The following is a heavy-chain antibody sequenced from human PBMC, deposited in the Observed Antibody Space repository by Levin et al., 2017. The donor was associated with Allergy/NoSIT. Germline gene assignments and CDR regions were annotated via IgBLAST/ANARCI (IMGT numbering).Heavy chain of an antibody. CDR2: IYYSGST. V-gene: IGHV4-31*03. CDR3: AREVEYSSSDYYYYYGMDV. CDR1: GGSISSGGYY. J-gene: IGHJ6*02. Sequence: SCTVSGGSISSGGYYWSWIRQHPGKGLEWIGYIYYSGSTYYNPSLKSRVTISVDTSKNQFSLKLSSVTAADTAVYYCAREVEYSSSDYYYYYGMDVWGQGTTVTVSS. D-gene: IGHD6-6*01.